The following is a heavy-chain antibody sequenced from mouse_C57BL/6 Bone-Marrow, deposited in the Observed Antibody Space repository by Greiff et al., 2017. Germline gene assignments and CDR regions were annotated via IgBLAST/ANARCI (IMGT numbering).Heavy chain of an antibody. CDR3: AREVYYYGSSPYYYAMDY. Sequence: QVQLKQSGAELARPGASVKLSCKASGYTFTSYGISWVKQRTGQGLEWIGEIYPRSGNTYYNEKFKGKATLTADKSSSTAYMELRSLTSEDSAVYFCAREVYYYGSSPYYYAMDYWGQGTSVTVSS. D-gene: IGHD1-1*01. J-gene: IGHJ4*01. V-gene: IGHV1-81*01. CDR1: GYTFTSYG. CDR2: IYPRSGNT.